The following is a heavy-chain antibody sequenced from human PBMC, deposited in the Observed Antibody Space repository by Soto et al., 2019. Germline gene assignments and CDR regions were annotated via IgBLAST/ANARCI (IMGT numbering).Heavy chain of an antibody. CDR3: ARVKLGSGYYGAQSVFDY. CDR1: GYTFTSYY. V-gene: IGHV1-46*01. D-gene: IGHD3-22*01. Sequence: ASVKVSCKASGYTFTSYYIQWVRQAHGQGLEWMGIINPSGGSTSYAQKFQGRVTMTRDTSTSTVYMELSSLRSEDTAVYYCARVKLGSGYYGAQSVFDYWGQGTLVTVSS. J-gene: IGHJ4*02. CDR2: INPSGGST.